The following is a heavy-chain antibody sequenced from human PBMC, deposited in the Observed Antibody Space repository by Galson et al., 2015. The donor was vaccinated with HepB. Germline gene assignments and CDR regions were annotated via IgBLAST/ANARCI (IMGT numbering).Heavy chain of an antibody. Sequence: SETLSLTCAVYSGAFSDYYWSWIRQPPGKGLEWIGEINHSGSTNDNPSLKSRITISVDTSKNQFSLKLTSVTAADAAVYYCARGPASVVYDYVWGSSRHPLYYLDSWGQGTLLTVSS. D-gene: IGHD3-16*02. CDR2: INHSGST. V-gene: IGHV4-34*01. CDR1: SGAFSDYY. CDR3: ARGPASVVYDYVWGSSRHPLYYLDS. J-gene: IGHJ4*02.